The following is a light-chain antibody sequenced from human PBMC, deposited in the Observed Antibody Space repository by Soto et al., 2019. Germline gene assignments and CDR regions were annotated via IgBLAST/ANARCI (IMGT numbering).Light chain of an antibody. CDR2: DAS. CDR1: QSVSSDY. V-gene: IGKV3-20*01. Sequence: EIVLTQSPGTLSLSPGERATLSCRASQSVSSDYLAWYRHKPGQAPRRLIYDASSRAAGIPDRFSGSGSGTDFTLTISRLEPEDVAVYYCQQYGSSPATFGQGNKVEIK. J-gene: IGKJ1*01. CDR3: QQYGSSPAT.